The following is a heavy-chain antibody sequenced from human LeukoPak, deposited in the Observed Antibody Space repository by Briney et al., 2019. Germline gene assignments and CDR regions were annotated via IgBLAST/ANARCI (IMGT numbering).Heavy chain of an antibody. D-gene: IGHD6-6*01. CDR3: ARKNTTSSEDY. J-gene: IGHJ4*02. CDR2: ISGSSSII. V-gene: IGHV3-48*01. Sequence: PGGSLRLSCVASGFPFSSYSMNWVRQAPGKGLEWVSFISGSSSIIDYADSVKGRSTISRDNGKNSLFLHMNSLRAEDTAVYYCARKNTTSSEDYWGQGTLVTVSS. CDR1: GFPFSSYS.